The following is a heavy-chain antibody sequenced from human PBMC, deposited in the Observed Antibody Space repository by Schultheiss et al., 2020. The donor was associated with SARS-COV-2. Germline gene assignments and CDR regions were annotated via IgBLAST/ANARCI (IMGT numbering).Heavy chain of an antibody. J-gene: IGHJ4*02. CDR1: GFTFSSYA. Sequence: GGSLRLSCAASGFTFSSYAMHWVRQAPGKGLEWVAVISYDGSNKYYADSVKGRFTISRDNSKNTVYLQMNTLRADDTAVYYCAKGGGSWHFDFWGQGTLVTVSS. V-gene: IGHV3-30*07. D-gene: IGHD6-13*01. CDR2: ISYDGSNK. CDR3: AKGGGSWHFDF.